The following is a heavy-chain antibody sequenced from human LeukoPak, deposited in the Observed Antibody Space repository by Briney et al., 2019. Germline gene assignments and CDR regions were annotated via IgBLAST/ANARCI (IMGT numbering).Heavy chain of an antibody. V-gene: IGHV3-30-3*01. CDR3: AKDPYGDLAYYYYYMDV. Sequence: PGRSLRLSCAASGFTFSSYAMHWVRQASGKGLEWVAVISYDGSNKYYADSVKGRFTISGDNSKNTLYLQMNSLRAEDTAVYYCAKDPYGDLAYYYYYMDVWGKGTTVTVSS. CDR2: ISYDGSNK. CDR1: GFTFSSYA. J-gene: IGHJ6*03. D-gene: IGHD4-17*01.